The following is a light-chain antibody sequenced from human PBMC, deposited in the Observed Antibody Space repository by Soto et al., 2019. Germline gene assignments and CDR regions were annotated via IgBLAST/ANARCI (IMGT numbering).Light chain of an antibody. Sequence: ASQGISSYLAWYQQKPGKAPKLLIYXASXLQSGVPSRFSGSGSGTDFTLTISCLQSEDFATYYCQQYYSYXRTFGQGTKVDIK. CDR3: QQYYSYXRT. V-gene: IGKV1-8*01. J-gene: IGKJ1*01. CDR1: QGISSY. CDR2: XAS.